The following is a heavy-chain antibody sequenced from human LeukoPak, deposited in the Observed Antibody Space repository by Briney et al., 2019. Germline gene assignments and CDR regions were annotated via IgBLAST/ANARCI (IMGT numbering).Heavy chain of an antibody. CDR3: ARDGSRGSGYGGLGY. V-gene: IGHV3-74*01. CDR1: GFSFSSSW. J-gene: IGHJ4*02. Sequence: PGGSLRLSCAASGFSFSSSWMHWVRQVPGKGLEWVSRINDDETSTTYAESVKGRFTISRDNAKNTLFLQMNSLRAEDTALYYCARDGSRGSGYGGLGYWGQGTLVTVSS. D-gene: IGHD3-22*01. CDR2: INDDETST.